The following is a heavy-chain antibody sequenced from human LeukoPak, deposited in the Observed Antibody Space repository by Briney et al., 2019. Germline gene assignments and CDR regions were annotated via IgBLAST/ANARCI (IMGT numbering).Heavy chain of an antibody. Sequence: GGSLRLSCAASGFTFSSHWMHYIRQAPGKGLVWVSLISSDGSITTYADSVKGRFTISRDNAKNTLYLQMNSLRAEDTAVYYCARDHGAPLDAFDIWGQGTMVTVSS. V-gene: IGHV3-74*01. CDR3: ARDHGAPLDAFDI. CDR2: ISSDGSIT. D-gene: IGHD3-10*01. J-gene: IGHJ3*02. CDR1: GFTFSSHW.